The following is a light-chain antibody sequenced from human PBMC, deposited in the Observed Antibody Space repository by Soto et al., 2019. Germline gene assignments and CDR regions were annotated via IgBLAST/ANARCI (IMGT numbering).Light chain of an antibody. CDR2: GAS. Sequence: EVVMTQSPATLSVSPRERAALFCRPSQSLRSNLAWYQQSPGQAPRLLIYGASTRATAITARFSGSWSGTEFTLTISSLQSEDFAVYYCQQYHNWPPITFGQGTRLEIK. J-gene: IGKJ5*01. CDR1: QSLRSN. CDR3: QQYHNWPPIT. V-gene: IGKV3-15*01.